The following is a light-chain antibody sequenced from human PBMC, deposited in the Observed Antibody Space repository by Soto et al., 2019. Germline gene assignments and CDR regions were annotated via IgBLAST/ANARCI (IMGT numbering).Light chain of an antibody. Sequence: QSALTQPASVSGSPGQSITISCIGTSSDVGAYNYVSWYQQHPGKAPKLMIYEVNNRPAWVSNRFSGSKSGNTASLTISGLQAEDEADYYCSSYTSSSTVVFGGGTKLTVL. CDR2: EVN. CDR1: SSDVGAYNY. CDR3: SSYTSSSTVV. V-gene: IGLV2-14*01. J-gene: IGLJ2*01.